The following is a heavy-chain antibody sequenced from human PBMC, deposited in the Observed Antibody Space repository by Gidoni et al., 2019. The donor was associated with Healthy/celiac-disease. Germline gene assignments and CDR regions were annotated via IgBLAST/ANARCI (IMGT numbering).Heavy chain of an antibody. J-gene: IGHJ3*02. D-gene: IGHD3-10*01. V-gene: IGHV1-3*01. CDR1: GYTFTSYA. Sequence: QVQLVQSGAEVKKPGASVKVSCKASGYTFTSYAMHWVRQAPGQRLEWMGWINAGNGNTKYSRKFQGRVTITRDTSASTAYMELSSLRSEDTAVYYCARDGLWGAFDIWGQGTMVTVSS. CDR2: INAGNGNT. CDR3: ARDGLWGAFDI.